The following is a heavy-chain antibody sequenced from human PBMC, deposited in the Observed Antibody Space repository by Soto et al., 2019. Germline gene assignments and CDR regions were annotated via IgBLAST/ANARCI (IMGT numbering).Heavy chain of an antibody. V-gene: IGHV3-23*01. CDR1: GFTFSSYA. D-gene: IGHD3-22*01. CDR2: ISGSGGST. J-gene: IGHJ6*02. CDR3: AKDGDSSGYWPLHDYYGMGV. Sequence: GGSLRLSCAASGFTFSSYAMSWVRQAPGKGLEWVSAISGSGGSTYYADSVKGRFTISRDNSKNTLYLQMNSLRAEDTAVYYCAKDGDSSGYWPLHDYYGMGVWGQGTTVTVSS.